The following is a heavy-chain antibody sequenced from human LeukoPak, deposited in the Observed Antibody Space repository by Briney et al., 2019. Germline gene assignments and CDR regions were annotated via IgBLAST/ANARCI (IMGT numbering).Heavy chain of an antibody. D-gene: IGHD3-22*01. CDR2: ISGSGGST. CDR3: AKSGNYYDSSGPLD. CDR1: GFTFSSYA. J-gene: IGHJ4*02. Sequence: GGSLRLSCAASGFTFSSYAMSWVRQAPGKGLEWVSAISGSGGSTYYADSVKGRFTISRDNSKNTLYLQMNSLRAEDTAVYYCAKSGNYYDSSGPLDWGQGTLVTVSS. V-gene: IGHV3-23*01.